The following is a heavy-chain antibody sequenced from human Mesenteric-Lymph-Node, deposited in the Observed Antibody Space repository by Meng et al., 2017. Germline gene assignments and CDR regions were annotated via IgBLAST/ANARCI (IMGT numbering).Heavy chain of an antibody. CDR3: TRDTLGYSYDS. V-gene: IGHV3-49*04. D-gene: IGHD5-18*01. Sequence: GGSLRLSCTASGFTFGDYAMSWVRQAPGKGLEWVGFIRSNTYGGTTEYAASVKGRFTMSRDDSKSIAYLQMNSLKTEDTAVYYCTRDTLGYSYDSWGQGTLVTVSS. J-gene: IGHJ5*02. CDR1: GFTFGDYA. CDR2: IRSNTYGGTT.